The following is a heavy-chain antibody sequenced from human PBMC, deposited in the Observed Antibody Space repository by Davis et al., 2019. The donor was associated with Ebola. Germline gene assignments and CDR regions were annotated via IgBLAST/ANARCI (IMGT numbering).Heavy chain of an antibody. Sequence: SETLSLTCAVYGGSFSGYYWSWIRQPPGKGLEWIGEINHSGSTNYNPSLKSRVTISVDTSKNQFSLQLNSVTPEDTAMYYCARRRTGTAPGLDSWGQGTLVTVSS. CDR3: ARRRTGTAPGLDS. CDR1: GGSFSGYY. CDR2: INHSGST. D-gene: IGHD1-7*01. V-gene: IGHV4-34*01. J-gene: IGHJ4*02.